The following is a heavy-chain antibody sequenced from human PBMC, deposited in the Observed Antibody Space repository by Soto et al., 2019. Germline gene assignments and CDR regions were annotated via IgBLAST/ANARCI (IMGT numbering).Heavy chain of an antibody. V-gene: IGHV4-34*01. CDR1: GGSFSGYY. D-gene: IGHD3-10*01. CDR3: ARDGGSGSYYKNRYFDY. J-gene: IGHJ4*02. CDR2: INHSGST. Sequence: SQTLSLTCAVYGGSFSGYYWSWIRQPPGKELEWIGEINHSGSTNYNPSLKSRVTISVDTSKNQFSLKLSSVTAADTAVYYCARDGGSGSYYKNRYFDYWGQGTLVTVSS.